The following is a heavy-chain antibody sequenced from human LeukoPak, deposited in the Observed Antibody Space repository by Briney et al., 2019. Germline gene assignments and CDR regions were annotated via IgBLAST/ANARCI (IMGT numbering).Heavy chain of an antibody. J-gene: IGHJ5*02. CDR3: ARDPYDILTGYARWFDP. CDR2: ISAYNGNT. Sequence: GASVKVSCKASGYTFTSYGISWVRQAPGQGLEWMGWISAYNGNTNYAQKLQGRVTMTTDTSTSIAYMELRSLRSDDTAVYYCARDPYDILTGYARWFDPWGQGTLVTVSS. D-gene: IGHD3-9*01. V-gene: IGHV1-18*01. CDR1: GYTFTSYG.